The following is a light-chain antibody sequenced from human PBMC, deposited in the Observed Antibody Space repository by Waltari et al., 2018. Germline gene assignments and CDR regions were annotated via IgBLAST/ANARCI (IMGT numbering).Light chain of an antibody. CDR2: GAS. V-gene: IGKV3-15*01. CDR3: QQYNNWLPYT. CDR1: QSISTN. J-gene: IGKJ2*01. Sequence: EIVMTQSPATLSVSPGQRATLSCRAIQSISTNLAWYQQKPGQAPRLLLSGASTRATGIPGRFSGSGSGTEFTLTISSLQSEDFAIYYCQQYNNWLPYTYGQGTKLEIK.